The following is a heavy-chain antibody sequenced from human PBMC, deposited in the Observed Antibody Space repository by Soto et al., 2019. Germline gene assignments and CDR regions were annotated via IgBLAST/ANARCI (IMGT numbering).Heavy chain of an antibody. J-gene: IGHJ5*02. V-gene: IGHV1-3*04. CDR3: FRGQATFDP. Sequence: QIQLVQSGAEMKKPGASVKVSCKASGYTFTNYAMHWVRQAPGQRLEWMGRINTANGDTIYSQNFPGRVTITRDTSASTGYVELSSLRFAGTAVYHCFRGQATFDPWGQGTVVSVSS. CDR2: INTANGDT. CDR1: GYTFTNYA.